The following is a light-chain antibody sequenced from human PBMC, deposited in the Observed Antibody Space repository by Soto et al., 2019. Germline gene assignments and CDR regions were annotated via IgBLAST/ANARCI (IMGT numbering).Light chain of an antibody. V-gene: IGLV1-51*01. CDR3: ATWDHNLSAGV. CDR1: SSNIGKDF. Sequence: QSVLTQPPSVSAAPGQRVTISCSGSSSNIGKDFVSLYQHLPGTAPKLLIYDNDKRPSVIPDRFSGSKSGTSATLAITGLQTGDEADYYCATWDHNLSAGVFGGGTTLTVL. CDR2: DND. J-gene: IGLJ2*01.